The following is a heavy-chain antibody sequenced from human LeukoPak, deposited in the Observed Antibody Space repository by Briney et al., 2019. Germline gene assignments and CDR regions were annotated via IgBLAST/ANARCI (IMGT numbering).Heavy chain of an antibody. D-gene: IGHD6-19*01. CDR2: IYYSGST. J-gene: IGHJ4*02. CDR1: GGSISSYY. Sequence: SETLSLTCTVSGGSISSYYWSWIRQPPGKGLEWIGYIYYSGSTNYNPSLKSRVTISVDTSKNQFSLKLSSVTAADTAVYYCAREPIAVAGFDYWGQGTLVTVSS. CDR3: AREPIAVAGFDY. V-gene: IGHV4-59*01.